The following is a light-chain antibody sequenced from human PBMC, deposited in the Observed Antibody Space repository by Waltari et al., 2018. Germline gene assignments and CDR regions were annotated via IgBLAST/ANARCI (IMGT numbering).Light chain of an antibody. CDR2: GAS. J-gene: IGKJ1*01. V-gene: IGKV3-15*01. Sequence: IVMTQSPATLSVSPGEGATLSCKASQSLSSNLAWYQQKPGQLPRPLIYGASTRATGIPARFSGSGSGTEFTLTISSLQAEDFAVYYCQERGRTFGQGTKAEIK. CDR3: QERGRT. CDR1: QSLSSN.